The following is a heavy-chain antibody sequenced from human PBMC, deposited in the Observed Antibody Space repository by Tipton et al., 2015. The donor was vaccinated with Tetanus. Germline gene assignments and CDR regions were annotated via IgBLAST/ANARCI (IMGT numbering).Heavy chain of an antibody. CDR1: GYTFTGYD. CDR3: VRDKVGGITGFDH. CDR2: INPHNGDT. V-gene: IGHV1-18*01. D-gene: IGHD1-26*01. Sequence: QSGAEVKRPGASVKVSCKSSGYTFTGYDFSWVRQAPGQGLEWMGWINPHNGDTNYAQRFEGRVIMTTDTSSSTAYMELRGLRSDDTAVYFCVRDKVGGITGFDHWGQGTLVTVSS. J-gene: IGHJ4*02.